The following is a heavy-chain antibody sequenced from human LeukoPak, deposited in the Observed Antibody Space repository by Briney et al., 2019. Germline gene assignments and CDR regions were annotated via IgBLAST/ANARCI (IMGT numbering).Heavy chain of an antibody. CDR2: INPSGGST. Sequence: ASVNVSCKASGYTFTSYYMHWVRQAPGQGLEWMGIINPSGGSTSYAQKFQGRVTMTRDTSTSTVYMELSSLRSEDTAVYYCARVMSGYDSSGYSSKMFDYWGQGTLVTVSS. CDR3: ARVMSGYDSSGYSSKMFDY. J-gene: IGHJ4*02. V-gene: IGHV1-46*01. CDR1: GYTFTSYY. D-gene: IGHD3-22*01.